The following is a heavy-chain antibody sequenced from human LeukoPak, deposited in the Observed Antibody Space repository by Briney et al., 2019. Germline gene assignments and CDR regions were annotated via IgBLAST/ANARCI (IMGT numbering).Heavy chain of an antibody. CDR3: ARDLDSGSPYYYYYGMDV. CDR1: GGSISSYY. Sequence: SETLSLTCTVSGGSISSYYWSWIRQPPGKGLEWIGYIYYSGSTNYNPSLKSRVTISVDTSKNQFSLKLSSVTAADTAVYYCARDLDSGSPYYYYYGMDVWGQGTTVTVSS. D-gene: IGHD1-26*01. V-gene: IGHV4-59*01. J-gene: IGHJ6*02. CDR2: IYYSGST.